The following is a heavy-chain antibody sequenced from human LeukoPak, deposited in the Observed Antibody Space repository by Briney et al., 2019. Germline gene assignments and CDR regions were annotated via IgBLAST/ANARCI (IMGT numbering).Heavy chain of an antibody. CDR1: GYSFTNYW. Sequence: GESLKISCKGSGYSFTNYWIDWVRQMPGKGLEWMGIIYPGDSDTRYSPSFQGQVTISAGKSISTAYLQWSSLKASDTAMYYCARSIAAAGPAFDYWGQGTLVTASS. V-gene: IGHV5-51*01. D-gene: IGHD6-13*01. CDR2: IYPGDSDT. CDR3: ARSIAAAGPAFDY. J-gene: IGHJ4*02.